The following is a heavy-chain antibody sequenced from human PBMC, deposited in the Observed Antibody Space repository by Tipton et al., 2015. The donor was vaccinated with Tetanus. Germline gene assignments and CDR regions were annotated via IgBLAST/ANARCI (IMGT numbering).Heavy chain of an antibody. CDR1: GGSINSGDYY. V-gene: IGHV4-30-4*01. CDR3: ARDHGITWGGMGYYYGMDV. CDR2: IYYSGST. D-gene: IGHD3-16*01. Sequence: PGLVKPSETLSLTCTVSGGSINSGDYYWSWIRQPPGKGLESIGYIYYSGSTYYNPSLKSRVTISVDTSKNQFSLRLSSVTAADTAVYYCARDHGITWGGMGYYYGMDVWGQGTTVTVSS. J-gene: IGHJ6*02.